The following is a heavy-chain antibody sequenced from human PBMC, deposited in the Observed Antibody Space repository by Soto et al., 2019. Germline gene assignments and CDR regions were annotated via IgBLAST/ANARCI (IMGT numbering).Heavy chain of an antibody. CDR2: INHSGST. D-gene: IGHD1-26*01. Sequence: SETLSLTCAVYGGSFSGYYWSWIRQPPGKGLEWIGEINHSGSTNYNPSLKSRVTISVDTSKNQFSLKLSSVTAADRAVYYCGRGRWELRFDNWGQGTLVTVSS. CDR1: GGSFSGYY. J-gene: IGHJ4*02. V-gene: IGHV4-34*01. CDR3: GRGRWELRFDN.